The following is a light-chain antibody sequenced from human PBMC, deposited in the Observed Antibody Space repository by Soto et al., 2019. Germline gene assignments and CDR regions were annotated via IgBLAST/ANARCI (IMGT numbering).Light chain of an antibody. Sequence: QSVLTQPPSVSGAPGQRVTISCTGSSSNIGAGYDVQWYQQLPGTAPKLLIYGNMNRPSGVPDRFSGSKSGTSASLAITGLQDEDEAYYYCHSYDSSMSAVVFGGGTEVTVL. J-gene: IGLJ2*01. CDR3: HSYDSSMSAVV. V-gene: IGLV1-40*01. CDR1: SSNIGAGYD. CDR2: GNM.